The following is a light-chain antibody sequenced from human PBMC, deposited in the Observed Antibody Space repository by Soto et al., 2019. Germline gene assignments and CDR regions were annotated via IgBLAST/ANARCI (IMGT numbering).Light chain of an antibody. CDR1: SSDLASYNR. V-gene: IGLV2-18*01. CDR2: EVS. J-gene: IGLJ1*01. CDR3: SLYTSSSTL. Sequence: QSALTQPPSVSGSPGQSVTISCTGTSSDLASYNRVSWYQRPPGTGPKLMIYEVSDRPSGISSRFSGSKSGNTASLTISGLQTEDEADYYCSLYTSSSTLFGTGTKVTVL.